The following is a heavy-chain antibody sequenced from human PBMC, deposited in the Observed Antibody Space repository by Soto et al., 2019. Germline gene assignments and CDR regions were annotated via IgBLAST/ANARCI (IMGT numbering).Heavy chain of an antibody. Sequence: QLQLQESGPGLVKPSETLSLTCTVSGGSISSNSYYWGWIRQPPGKGLEWIGSIHYSGHTYYNPSLKSRVTISVDTSKKQFSLNLNSATAADTAVYYCARLGSSGRAPDYFDYWGQGTLVTVSS. J-gene: IGHJ4*02. CDR1: GGSISSNSYY. V-gene: IGHV4-39*01. D-gene: IGHD3-10*01. CDR2: IHYSGHT. CDR3: ARLGSSGRAPDYFDY.